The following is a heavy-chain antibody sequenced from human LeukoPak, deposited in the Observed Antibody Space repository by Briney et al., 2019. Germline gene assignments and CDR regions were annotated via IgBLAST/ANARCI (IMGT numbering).Heavy chain of an antibody. CDR2: IYYSGST. CDR1: GGSISSSSYY. CDR3: ARHGTTVVDFDY. J-gene: IGHJ4*02. V-gene: IGHV4-39*01. Sequence: PSETLSLTCTVSGGSISSSSYYWGWIRQPPGKGLEWIGSIYYSGSTYYNPSLKSRVTISVDTSKNQFSLKLSSVTAADTAVYYCARHGTTVVDFDYWGQETLVTVSS. D-gene: IGHD4-23*01.